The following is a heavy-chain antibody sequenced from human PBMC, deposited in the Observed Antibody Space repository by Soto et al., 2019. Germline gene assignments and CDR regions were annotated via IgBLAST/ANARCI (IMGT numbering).Heavy chain of an antibody. Sequence: QVQLVESGGGVVQPGRSLRLSCAASGFTFSSYAMHWVRQAPGKGLEWVAVISYDGSNKYYADSVKGRFTISRDNSKSTLYLQMNSLRAEDTAVYYCARIIVVVTATNAFDIWGQGTMVTVSS. J-gene: IGHJ3*02. V-gene: IGHV3-30-3*01. CDR1: GFTFSSYA. CDR3: ARIIVVVTATNAFDI. CDR2: ISYDGSNK. D-gene: IGHD2-21*02.